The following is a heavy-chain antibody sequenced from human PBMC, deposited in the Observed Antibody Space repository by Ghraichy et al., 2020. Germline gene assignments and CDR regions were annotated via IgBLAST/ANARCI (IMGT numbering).Heavy chain of an antibody. CDR3: AHKRGNSDGDYEGCLDY. D-gene: IGHD4-17*01. Sequence: SGPTLVKPTQTLTLTCTFSGFSLSTSGVGVGWIRQPPGKALEWLALIYWDDDKRYSPSLKSRLTITKDTSKNQVVLTMTNMDPVDTATYYCAHKRGNSDGDYEGCLDYWGQGTLVTVSS. J-gene: IGHJ4*02. CDR2: IYWDDDK. V-gene: IGHV2-5*02. CDR1: GFSLSTSGVG.